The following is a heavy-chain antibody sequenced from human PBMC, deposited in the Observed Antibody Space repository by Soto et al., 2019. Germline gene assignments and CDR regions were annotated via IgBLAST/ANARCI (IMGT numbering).Heavy chain of an antibody. CDR3: ARGGNALDI. CDR2: IYSGGSS. V-gene: IGHV3-53*01. Sequence: PGGSLRLSCAASGFTVITKYMSWVRQAPGKGLEWVSVIYSGGSSFYADSVKGRFTISRDSSRNTLYLQMNRLRAEDTAVYFCARGGNALDIWGQGTMVTVSS. J-gene: IGHJ3*02. CDR1: GFTVITKY.